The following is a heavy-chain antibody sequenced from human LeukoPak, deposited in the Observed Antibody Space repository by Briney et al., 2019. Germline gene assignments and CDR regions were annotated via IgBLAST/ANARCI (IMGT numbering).Heavy chain of an antibody. D-gene: IGHD3-22*01. CDR3: AREGYDSSGYPPFQH. CDR2: INPSGGST. CDR1: GYTFTSYY. V-gene: IGHV1-46*01. Sequence: ASVKVSCKASGYTFTSYYMHWVRQAPGQGLEWMGIINPSGGSTSYAQKFQGRVAMTRDTSTSTVYMELSSLRSEDTAVYYCAREGYDSSGYPPFQHWGQGTLVTVSS. J-gene: IGHJ1*01.